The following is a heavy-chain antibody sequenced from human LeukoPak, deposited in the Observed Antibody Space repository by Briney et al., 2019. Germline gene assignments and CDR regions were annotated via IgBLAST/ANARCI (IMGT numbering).Heavy chain of an antibody. V-gene: IGHV1-2*02. CDR2: INPNSGGT. CDR1: GYTFTGYY. Sequence: GASVKVSCKASGYTFTGYYMHWVRQAPGQGLEWMGWINPNSGGTNYAQKFQGRVTMTRDTSISTAYMELSRLRSDDTAVYYCARSRTRFSSSMVGYFDLWGRGTLVAVSS. J-gene: IGHJ2*01. D-gene: IGHD6-6*01. CDR3: ARSRTRFSSSMVGYFDL.